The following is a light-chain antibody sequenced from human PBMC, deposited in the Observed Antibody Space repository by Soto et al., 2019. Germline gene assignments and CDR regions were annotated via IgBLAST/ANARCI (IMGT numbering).Light chain of an antibody. J-gene: IGKJ1*01. Sequence: DIVMTQSPDSLAVSLGERATINCKSSQSVLYSSNNKNYLAWYQQKPGQPPKLLIYWASTRGSGVPDRFSGSGSGTDITLTISSLQAEDVEVYYCQQYYSTPWTFGQGTKVEIK. CDR1: QSVLYSSNNKNY. V-gene: IGKV4-1*01. CDR2: WAS. CDR3: QQYYSTPWT.